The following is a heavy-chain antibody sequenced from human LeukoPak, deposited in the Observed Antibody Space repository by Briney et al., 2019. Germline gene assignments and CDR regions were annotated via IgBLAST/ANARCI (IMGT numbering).Heavy chain of an antibody. CDR3: ARSNGVIGVYYYVRVGDAFDI. J-gene: IGHJ3*02. V-gene: IGHV1-46*01. Sequence: RASVKVSCKASGYTFTSYYMHWVRQAPGQGLEWMGIINPSGGSTSYAQKFQGRVTMTRDMSTSTVYMELSSLRSEDTAVYYCARSNGVIGVYYYVRVGDAFDIWGQGTMVTVSS. CDR2: INPSGGST. CDR1: GYTFTSYY. D-gene: IGHD3-16*01.